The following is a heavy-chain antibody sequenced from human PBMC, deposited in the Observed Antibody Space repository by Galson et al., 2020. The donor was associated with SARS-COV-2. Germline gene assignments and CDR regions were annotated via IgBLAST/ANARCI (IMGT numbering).Heavy chain of an antibody. CDR3: ASRGVVIEGTSFDQ. J-gene: IGHJ4*02. CDR1: GFTFSGYA. Sequence: GGSLRLSCAASGFTFSGYATHWLRQGPGMVREWASRINNDGTTTYADSVKGRFTVSRDNAKNTLYLEMTSLRAEDTAIYYCASRGVVIEGTSFDQCGQGTLVTVSS. V-gene: IGHV3-74*01. D-gene: IGHD2-21*01. CDR2: INNDGTT.